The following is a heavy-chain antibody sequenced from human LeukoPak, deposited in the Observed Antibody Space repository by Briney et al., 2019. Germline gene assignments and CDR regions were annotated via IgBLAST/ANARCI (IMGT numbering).Heavy chain of an antibody. Sequence: SETLSLTCTVSGGSISNYYWSWIRQPPWKGLEWIGYIYYSGSTNYNPSLKSRVTISVDTSKNQFSLKLSSVTAADTAVYYCARTVYTSSWLFDYWGQGSLVTVSS. V-gene: IGHV4-59*01. J-gene: IGHJ4*02. CDR3: ARTVYTSSWLFDY. CDR1: GGSISNYY. CDR2: IYYSGST. D-gene: IGHD6-13*01.